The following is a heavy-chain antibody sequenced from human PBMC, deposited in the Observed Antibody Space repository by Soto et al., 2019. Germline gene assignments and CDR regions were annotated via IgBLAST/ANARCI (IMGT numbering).Heavy chain of an antibody. CDR3: ARVALDVEGSMSPFDY. CDR1: GYTFTTYG. J-gene: IGHJ4*02. V-gene: IGHV1-18*01. Sequence: ASVKVSCKASGYTFTTYGITWVRQAPGQGLEFMGWINTYNGDPFHAQKFGNRITVTTDTSTSTVFMELGSLRSDDTAVYYCARVALDVEGSMSPFDYWGPGTLVTVSS. D-gene: IGHD3-10*01. CDR2: INTYNGDP.